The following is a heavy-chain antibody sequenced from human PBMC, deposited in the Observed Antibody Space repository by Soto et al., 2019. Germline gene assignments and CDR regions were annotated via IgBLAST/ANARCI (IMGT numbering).Heavy chain of an antibody. Sequence: EVQLVESGGGLVQPGRSLRLSCAASGFNFDDYVIYWVRQAPGKGLEWVSGVSWHTGSLAYADSVKGRFTISRDNAKNSLYLQMSSLRPEDTALYYCARGHDWARVTTPYYYGLDVWGQGTAVTVSS. D-gene: IGHD4-17*01. V-gene: IGHV3-9*01. CDR2: VSWHTGSL. CDR1: GFNFDDYV. J-gene: IGHJ6*02. CDR3: ARGHDWARVTTPYYYGLDV.